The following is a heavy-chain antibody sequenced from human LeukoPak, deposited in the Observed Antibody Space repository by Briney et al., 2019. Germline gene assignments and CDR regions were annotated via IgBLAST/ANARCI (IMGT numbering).Heavy chain of an antibody. CDR1: GFTFSGYE. Sequence: GGSLRLSCAASGFTFSGYEMNWVRQAPGKGLEWVSYISSSGSKIYYADPVKGRFTISRDNAKNSLDLQMNSLRAEDTAVYYCARVFGGAVADYWGQGTLVTVSS. D-gene: IGHD6-19*01. CDR2: ISSSGSKI. J-gene: IGHJ4*02. CDR3: ARVFGGAVADY. V-gene: IGHV3-48*03.